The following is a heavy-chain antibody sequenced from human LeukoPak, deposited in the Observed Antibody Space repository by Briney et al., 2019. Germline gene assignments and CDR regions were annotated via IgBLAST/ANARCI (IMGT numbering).Heavy chain of an antibody. CDR2: IYPGDSDT. J-gene: IGHJ4*02. CDR3: ARRNGHYDFWSGPDY. CDR1: GYSFTSYW. Sequence: HGESLKISRKGSGYSFTSYWIGWVRQMPGKGLEWMGIIYPGDSDTRYSPSFQGQVTISADKSISTAYLQWSSLKASDTAMYYCARRNGHYDFWSGPDYWGQGTPVTVSS. V-gene: IGHV5-51*01. D-gene: IGHD3-3*01.